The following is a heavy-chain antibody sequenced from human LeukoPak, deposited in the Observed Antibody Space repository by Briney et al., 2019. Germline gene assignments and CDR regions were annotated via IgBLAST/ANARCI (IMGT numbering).Heavy chain of an antibody. CDR2: ISLNIGSI. CDR1: GFTFDDYA. CDR3: ARDRGSQSMDV. J-gene: IGHJ6*02. V-gene: IGHV3-9*01. D-gene: IGHD1-26*01. Sequence: GRSLRLSCAASGFTFDDYAMHSVRQAPGKGLEWVSGISLNIGSIGYADSVKGRFTISRDNAKNSLYLQMNSLRVEDTAVYYCARDRGSQSMDVWGQGTTVTVSS.